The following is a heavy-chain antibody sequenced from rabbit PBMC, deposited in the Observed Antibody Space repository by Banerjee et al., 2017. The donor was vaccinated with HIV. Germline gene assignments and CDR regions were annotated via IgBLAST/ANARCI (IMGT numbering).Heavy chain of an antibody. Sequence: QLVETGGGLVQPGGSLTLSCKASGFDFSSYNMNWVRQAPGKGLEWIGYIDPVFGGTYYASWVNGRFTISSDNAQNTVYLQLNSLTAADTATYFCARDLAGVIGWNFNFWGPGTLVTVS. J-gene: IGHJ6*01. CDR1: GFDFSSYN. CDR2: IDPVFGGT. D-gene: IGHD4-1*01. CDR3: ARDLAGVIGWNFNF. V-gene: IGHV1S7*01.